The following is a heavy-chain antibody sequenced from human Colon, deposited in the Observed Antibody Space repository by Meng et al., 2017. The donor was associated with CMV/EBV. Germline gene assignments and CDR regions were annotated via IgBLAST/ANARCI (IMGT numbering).Heavy chain of an antibody. J-gene: IGHJ4*02. Sequence: GSGFTFSSYAMNWVRLAPGKGLEWLSVIYYDGSHRSYADSVKGRFTISRDNSQNMVYLQMNSLGAEDTAVYYCATVAVAGTETMDSWGQGTLVTVSS. CDR3: ATVAVAGTETMDS. CDR1: GFTFSSYA. D-gene: IGHD6-19*01. CDR2: IYYDGSHR. V-gene: IGHV3-23*03.